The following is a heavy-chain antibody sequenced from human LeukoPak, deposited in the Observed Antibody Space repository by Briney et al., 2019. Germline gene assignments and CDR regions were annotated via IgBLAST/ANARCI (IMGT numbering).Heavy chain of an antibody. CDR3: ARAMEWLAQPCDY. CDR2: ISYDGSNK. CDR1: GFTFSSYG. V-gene: IGHV3-30*03. J-gene: IGHJ4*02. Sequence: GRSLRLSCAASGFTFSSYGMHWVRQAPGKGLEWVAIISYDGSNKYYADSVKGRFTISRDNSENTLYLQMNSLRAEDTAVYYCARAMEWLAQPCDYWGQGTLVTVSS. D-gene: IGHD6-19*01.